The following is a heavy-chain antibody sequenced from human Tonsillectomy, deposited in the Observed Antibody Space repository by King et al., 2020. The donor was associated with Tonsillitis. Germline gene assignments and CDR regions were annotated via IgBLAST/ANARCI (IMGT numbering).Heavy chain of an antibody. CDR2: IYYSGST. CDR1: GGSISSYY. J-gene: IGHJ4*02. CDR3: ARVEGVVMSYFDY. D-gene: IGHD3-3*01. Sequence: VQLQESGPGLVKPSETLSLTCTVSGGSISSYYWSWIRQPPGKGLEWIGYIYYSGSTNYNPSLKIRVTISVDTSKNQFSLKLSSVTAADTAVYYCARVEGVVMSYFDYWGQGTLVTVSS. V-gene: IGHV4-59*01.